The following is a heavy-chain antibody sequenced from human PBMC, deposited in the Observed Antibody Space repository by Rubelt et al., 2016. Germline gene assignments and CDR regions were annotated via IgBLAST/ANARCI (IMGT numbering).Heavy chain of an antibody. Sequence: SGGSISSGGYYWSWIRQHPGKGLEWIGYIYYSGSTYYNPSLKSRVTISVDTSKNQFSLKLSSVTAADTAVYYCVRVGATGVFDYWGQGTLVTVSS. J-gene: IGHJ4*02. D-gene: IGHD1-26*01. CDR3: VRVGATGVFDY. CDR2: IYYSGST. V-gene: IGHV4-31*02. CDR1: GGSISSGGYY.